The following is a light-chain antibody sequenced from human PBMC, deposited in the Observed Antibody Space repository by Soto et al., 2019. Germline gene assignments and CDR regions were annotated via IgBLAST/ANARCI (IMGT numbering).Light chain of an antibody. CDR3: ASVTTTSTQV. CDR1: SSDIGAYDY. Sequence: QSALTQPASLSGSPGQSITISCTGSSSDIGAYDYVSWFQQHPGKAPNLMISEVNHRPSGVAKRFSGSNSGNTAYPTSSGLPVDDEAEYFGASVTTTSTQVFGTGTKVTVL. J-gene: IGLJ1*01. V-gene: IGLV2-14*01. CDR2: EVN.